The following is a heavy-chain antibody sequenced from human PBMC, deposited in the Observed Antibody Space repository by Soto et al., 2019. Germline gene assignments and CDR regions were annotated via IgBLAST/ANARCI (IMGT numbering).Heavy chain of an antibody. D-gene: IGHD2-21*01. CDR1: GYSFTTYG. CDR2: ISGYNGDT. V-gene: IGHV1-18*01. J-gene: IGHJ6*02. CDR3: AREGVRPSYYSGMDV. Sequence: QVHLVQSGAEVKKPGASVKVSCKASGYSFTTYGISWVRQAPGQGLEWMGWISGYNGDTNYAQNFQARVTMTTDTSTSTAYMELRRARSAATAVYYGAREGVRPSYYSGMDVWGQGTPVTVSS.